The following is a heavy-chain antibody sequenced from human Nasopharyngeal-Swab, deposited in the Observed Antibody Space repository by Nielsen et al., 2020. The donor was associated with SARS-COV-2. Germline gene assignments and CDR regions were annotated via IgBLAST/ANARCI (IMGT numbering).Heavy chain of an antibody. CDR3: AREQYPPYFDY. CDR1: GYTFTGYY. J-gene: IGHJ4*02. Sequence: VKVSCKASGYTFTGYYIHWVRQAPGQGLEWMGWIDPKTGGTDRAQNFRGRVTMTRDTSISTAYMEMSSLRYDDTAVYYCAREQYPPYFDYWGQGTLVTVSS. D-gene: IGHD4-11*01. CDR2: IDPKTGGT. V-gene: IGHV1-2*02.